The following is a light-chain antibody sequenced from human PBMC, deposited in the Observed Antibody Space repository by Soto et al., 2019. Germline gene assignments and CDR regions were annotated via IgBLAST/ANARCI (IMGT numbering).Light chain of an antibody. J-gene: IGKJ5*01. CDR1: QSISSW. CDR3: QQSNSFPIT. V-gene: IGKV1-12*01. Sequence: DIQMTQSPSSVSTSVGDRVTITCRASQSISSWLAWYQQKPGNAPKLLIYAASSLQSGVPSRFSGSGSGTDFTLTISSLEPEDFATYYCQQSNSFPITFGQGTRLEIK. CDR2: AAS.